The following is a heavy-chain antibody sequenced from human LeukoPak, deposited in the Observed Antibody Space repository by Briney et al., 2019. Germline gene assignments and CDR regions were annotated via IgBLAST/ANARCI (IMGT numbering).Heavy chain of an antibody. J-gene: IGHJ4*02. Sequence: PGGSLRLSCAASGFTLSSYWMSWVRQAPGKGLEWVANIKQDGSEKYYVDSVKGRFTISRDNAKNSLYLQMNSLRAEDTAVYYCARAKTYYYGSGIGYWGQGTLVTVSS. D-gene: IGHD3-10*01. V-gene: IGHV3-7*01. CDR3: ARAKTYYYGSGIGY. CDR1: GFTLSSYW. CDR2: IKQDGSEK.